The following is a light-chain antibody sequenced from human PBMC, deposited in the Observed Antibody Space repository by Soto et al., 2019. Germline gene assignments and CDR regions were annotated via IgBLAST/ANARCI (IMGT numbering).Light chain of an antibody. J-gene: IGLJ2*01. CDR1: SSNKGSNY. CDR3: AAWDDSLSGVV. Sequence: QSVLTQPPSASGTPGQRVTISCSGSSSNKGSNYVYWYQQLPGTAPKLLIYRNNQRPSGVPDRFSGSKSGTSASLAISGLRSEDEADDYCAAWDDSLSGVVFGGGTKLTVL. V-gene: IGLV1-47*01. CDR2: RNN.